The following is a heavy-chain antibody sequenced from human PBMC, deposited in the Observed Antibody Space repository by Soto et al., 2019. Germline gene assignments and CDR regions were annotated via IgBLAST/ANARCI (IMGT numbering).Heavy chain of an antibody. CDR3: AKLPFPPGY. J-gene: IGHJ4*02. Sequence: PGGSLRLSCAASGFTFSSYSMSWVRQAPGKGLEWVSAISGVGGDTYYADSVKGRFTISRDDSKNTLYLQMNSLRAEDTAVYYCAKLPFPPGYWGQGTLVTVSS. V-gene: IGHV3-23*01. CDR1: GFTFSSYS. CDR2: ISGVGGDT.